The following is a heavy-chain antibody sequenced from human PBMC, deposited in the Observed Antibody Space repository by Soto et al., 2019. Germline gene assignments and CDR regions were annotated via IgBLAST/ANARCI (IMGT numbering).Heavy chain of an antibody. CDR1: GGSISSGGYY. V-gene: IGHV4-31*03. Sequence: QVQLQESGPGLVKPSQTLSLTCTVSGGSISSGGYYWSWIRQHPGKGLEWIGYIYYSGSTYYNPSLKSRVTISVDTSKNQFSLKLSSVTAADTAVYYCAREDRGCTNGVCTFDYWGQGTLVTVSS. J-gene: IGHJ4*02. CDR3: AREDRGCTNGVCTFDY. D-gene: IGHD2-8*01. CDR2: IYYSGST.